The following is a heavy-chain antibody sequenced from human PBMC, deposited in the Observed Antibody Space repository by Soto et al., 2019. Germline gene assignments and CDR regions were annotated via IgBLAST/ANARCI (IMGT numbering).Heavy chain of an antibody. Sequence: WGAPRLSRAPPCFTFCKARINWGPPAPRQGLEWVGRINSKADGGTTDYAAPVKGRFAISRDDSKNIVYLQMNSLKIEDTAVYYCTSDSYSTMIIVRFDYWGHGTLVTVSS. CDR2: INSKADGGTT. D-gene: IGHD3-22*01. CDR3: TSDSYSTMIIVRFDY. V-gene: IGHV3-15*07. J-gene: IGHJ4*01. CDR1: CFTFCKAR.